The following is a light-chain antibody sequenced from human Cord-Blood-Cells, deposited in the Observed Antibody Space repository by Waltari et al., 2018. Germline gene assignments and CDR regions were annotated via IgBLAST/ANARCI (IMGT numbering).Light chain of an antibody. J-gene: IGLJ3*02. CDR1: SSDVGSYNL. CDR2: EGS. Sequence: QSALTQPASVSGSPGQSITISCTGTSSDVGSYNLVSWYQQHPGKAPKRMIYEGSKRPSGVSNRFSGSKSGNTASLTISGLQAEDEADYYCCSYAGSSTNWVFGGGTKLTVL. V-gene: IGLV2-23*01. CDR3: CSYAGSSTNWV.